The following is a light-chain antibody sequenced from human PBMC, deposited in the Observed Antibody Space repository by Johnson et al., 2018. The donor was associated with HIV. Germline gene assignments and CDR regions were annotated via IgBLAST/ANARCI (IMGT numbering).Light chain of an antibody. CDR1: SSNIGNNY. J-gene: IGLJ1*01. CDR2: DNN. CDR3: GTWDSSLSAYV. V-gene: IGLV1-51*01. Sequence: QSVLTQPPSVSAAPGQKVTISCSGSSSNIGNNYVSWYQQLPGTAPKLLIYDNNKRPSGISDRFSASKSGTSATLGITALQTGDEADYYCGTWDSSLSAYVFGTGTKVTV.